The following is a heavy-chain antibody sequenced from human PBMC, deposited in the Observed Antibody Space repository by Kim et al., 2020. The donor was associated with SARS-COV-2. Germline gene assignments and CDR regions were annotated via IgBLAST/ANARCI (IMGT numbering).Heavy chain of an antibody. D-gene: IGHD6-19*01. V-gene: IGHV3-21*01. J-gene: IGHJ4*02. Sequence: SYIYYADSVKGRFTISRDNAKNSLYLQMNSLRAEDTAVYYCAREVAGFDYWGQGTLVTVSS. CDR3: AREVAGFDY. CDR2: SYI.